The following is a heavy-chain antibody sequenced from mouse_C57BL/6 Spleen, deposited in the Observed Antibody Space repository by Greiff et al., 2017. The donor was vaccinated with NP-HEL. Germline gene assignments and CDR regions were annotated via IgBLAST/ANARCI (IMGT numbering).Heavy chain of an antibody. D-gene: IGHD1-1*01. CDR1: GYTFTSYW. J-gene: IGHJ2*01. CDR2: INPSNGGT. Sequence: QVQLQQSGTELVKPGASVKLSCKASGYTFTSYWMHWVKQRPGQGLEWIGNINPSNGGTNYNEKFKSKATLTVDKSSSTAYMQLSSLTSEDSAVYYCASPITTVVAVDYWGQGTTLTVSS. V-gene: IGHV1-53*01. CDR3: ASPITTVVAVDY.